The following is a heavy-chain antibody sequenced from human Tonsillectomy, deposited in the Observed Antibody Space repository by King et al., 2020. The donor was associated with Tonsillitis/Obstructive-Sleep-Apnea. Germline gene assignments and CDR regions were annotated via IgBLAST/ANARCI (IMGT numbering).Heavy chain of an antibody. V-gene: IGHV3-15*01. D-gene: IGHD2-2*01. CDR3: TRDGGYCSSTSCYYYYMDV. J-gene: IGHJ6*03. CDR2: IKSKTNGGRT. CDR1: GFTFSNAW. Sequence: VQLVESGGGLVKPGGSLSLSCVASGFTFSNAWMSWVRQAPGKGLEWLGRIKSKTNGGRTDSAAHVKGSFTISRDDSKNTLYLQMNSLKTEDTAVYYCTRDGGYCSSTSCYYYYMDVWGKGTTVTVSS.